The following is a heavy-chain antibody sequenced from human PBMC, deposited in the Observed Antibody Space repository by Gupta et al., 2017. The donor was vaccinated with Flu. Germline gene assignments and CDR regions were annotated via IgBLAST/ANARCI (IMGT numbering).Heavy chain of an antibody. Sequence: TFTSYDINWVRQATGQGLEWMGWMNPNSGNTGYAQKFQGRVTMTRNTSISTAYMELSSLRSEDTAVYYCARLTSSNGMDVWGQGTTVTVSS. CDR3: ARLTSSNGMDV. CDR2: MNPNSGNT. V-gene: IGHV1-8*01. J-gene: IGHJ6*02. CDR1: TFTSYD. D-gene: IGHD2-2*01.